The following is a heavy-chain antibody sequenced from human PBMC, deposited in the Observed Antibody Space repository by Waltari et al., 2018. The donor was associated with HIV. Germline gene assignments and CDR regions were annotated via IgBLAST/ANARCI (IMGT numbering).Heavy chain of an antibody. CDR1: GLTVSSNY. J-gene: IGHJ6*02. D-gene: IGHD2-15*01. V-gene: IGHV3-53*01. CDR3: ARDAVVGAYSGMDV. CDR2: MYSGGSK. Sequence: EVQLVESGGGLIQPGGSLRLSCAASGLTVSSNYMSWVRQAPGKGLEWVSVMYSGGSKYYADSVRGRFTISRDNSRNTLYLQMNSLRAEDTAVYYCARDAVVGAYSGMDVWGQGTTVTVSS.